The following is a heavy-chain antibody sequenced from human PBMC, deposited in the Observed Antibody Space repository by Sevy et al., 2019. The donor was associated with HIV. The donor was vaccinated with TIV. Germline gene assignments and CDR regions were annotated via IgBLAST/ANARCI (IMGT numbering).Heavy chain of an antibody. V-gene: IGHV4-39*01. J-gene: IGHJ5*02. D-gene: IGHD3-3*01. CDR2: VYYSGRA. Sequence: SETLSLTCTVSDGSLSSDNYYWVWIRQRPGKGLEWSVTVYYSGRAYYTPSLKTRVTISVDSSKNQFSLKLTSVTAADTAVYYCATTMIFGVLSYNWFDPWGQGTLVTVSS. CDR3: ATTMIFGVLSYNWFDP. CDR1: DGSLSSDNYY.